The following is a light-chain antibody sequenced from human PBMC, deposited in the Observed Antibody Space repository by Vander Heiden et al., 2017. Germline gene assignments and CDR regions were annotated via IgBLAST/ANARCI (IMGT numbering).Light chain of an antibody. CDR2: KDS. V-gene: IGLV3-25*03. CDR3: QSADSSGTYPV. CDR1: AVPKQY. J-gene: IGLJ3*02. Sequence: SYELPQPPSVSVSPAQTARSTLCGDAVPKQYAYWYQQKPGQDPVLVVYKDSERPSGIPQRFSGASSGTKVALTISGGQAEDEADDYCQSADSSGTYPVFGGGTKLTVL.